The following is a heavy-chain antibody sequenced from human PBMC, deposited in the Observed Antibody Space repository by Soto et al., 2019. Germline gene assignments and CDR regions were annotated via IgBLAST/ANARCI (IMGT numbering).Heavy chain of an antibody. D-gene: IGHD6-13*01. CDR1: GLTFSSSA. J-gene: IGHJ4*02. Sequence: PGGSLRLSCAASGLTFSSSAMSWVRQAPGKGLEWVSDISGSGGSTYYADSVKGRFTISRDNTKNTLYLQMNSLRAEDTAVYYCAKMGIAAAGTVLYFDYWGQGTLVTVSS. V-gene: IGHV3-23*01. CDR2: ISGSGGST. CDR3: AKMGIAAAGTVLYFDY.